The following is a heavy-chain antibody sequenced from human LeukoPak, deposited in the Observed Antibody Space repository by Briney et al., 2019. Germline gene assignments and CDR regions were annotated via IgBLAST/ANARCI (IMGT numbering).Heavy chain of an antibody. J-gene: IGHJ4*02. D-gene: IGHD6-25*01. CDR1: GFIFSNAW. CDR3: TTLAAAGSPGPDY. Sequence: GGSLRLSCVGSGFIFSNAWMSWVRQAPGKGLEWVGRIKSQTNGATTDYAAPVKDRFTISRDDSTNTVYLQINSLQTEDTAVYYCTTLAAAGSPGPDYWGQGTLVTVSS. CDR2: IKSQTNGATT. V-gene: IGHV3-15*01.